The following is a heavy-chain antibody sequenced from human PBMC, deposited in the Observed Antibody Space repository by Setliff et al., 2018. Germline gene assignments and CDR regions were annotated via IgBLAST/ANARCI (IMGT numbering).Heavy chain of an antibody. CDR1: GGSISSHY. J-gene: IGHJ4*02. Sequence: PSETLSLTCTVSGGSISSHYWSWIRQPPGKGLEWIGSIYYSGSTNYNPSLKSRVTISVDTSKNQFSLKLSSVTAADTAVYYCARVPEDIVVVPAALFDYWGQGTLVTVSS. D-gene: IGHD2-2*01. CDR2: IYYSGST. CDR3: ARVPEDIVVVPAALFDY. V-gene: IGHV4-59*11.